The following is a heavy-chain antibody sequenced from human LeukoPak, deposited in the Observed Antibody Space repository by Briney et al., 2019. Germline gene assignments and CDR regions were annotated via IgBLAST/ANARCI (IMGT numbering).Heavy chain of an antibody. J-gene: IGHJ3*02. V-gene: IGHV3-21*01. Sequence: PGGSLRLSCAASEFTFSSYSMNWVRQAPGKGLEWVSSISSSSSYIYYADSVKGRFTISRDNAKNSLYLQMNSLRAEDTAVYYCARSGSSDAFDIWGQGTMVTVSS. CDR2: ISSSSSYI. CDR1: EFTFSSYS. D-gene: IGHD1-26*01. CDR3: ARSGSSDAFDI.